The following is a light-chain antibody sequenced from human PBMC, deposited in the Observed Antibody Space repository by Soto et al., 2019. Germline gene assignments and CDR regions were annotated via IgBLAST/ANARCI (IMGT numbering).Light chain of an antibody. CDR2: GGS. V-gene: IGKV3-20*01. Sequence: PGERATLSCRASQSVSSNHFAWYQQKPGQAPRLLIPGGSSRATGIPVMFSGGAAKTDFTLTITRLEPEFFAEYYCQQYSSSRTFGQGTKVDIK. CDR1: QSVSSNH. CDR3: QQYSSSRT. J-gene: IGKJ1*01.